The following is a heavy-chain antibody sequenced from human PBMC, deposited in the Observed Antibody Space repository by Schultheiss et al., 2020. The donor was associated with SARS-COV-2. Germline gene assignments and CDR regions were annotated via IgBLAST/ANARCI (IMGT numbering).Heavy chain of an antibody. CDR2: MSCDGGRK. J-gene: IGHJ6*02. D-gene: IGHD3/OR15-3a*01. Sequence: GESLKISCAASGFTLNRYIMQWVRQAPGKGLERVSVMSCDGGRKFYTDSVKGRFTISRDNAKNSLHLQMDNLRPEDTALYYCVRDMWGDWGAVYYGMDVWGQGTTVTVSS. CDR3: VRDMWGDWGAVYYGMDV. V-gene: IGHV3-30*04. CDR1: GFTLNRYI.